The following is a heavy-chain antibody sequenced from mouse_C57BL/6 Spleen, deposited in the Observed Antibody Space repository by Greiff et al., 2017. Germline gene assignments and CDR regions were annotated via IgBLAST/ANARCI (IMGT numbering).Heavy chain of an antibody. Sequence: EVQLQESGPELVKPGASVKIPCKASGYTFTDYNMDWVKQSHGKSLEWIGVINPNNGGTIYNQKFKGKATLTVDKSSSTAYMELRSLTSEDTAVYYCARGGGNWVFAYWGQGTLVTVSA. D-gene: IGHD4-1*01. CDR1: GYTFTDYN. CDR3: ARGGGNWVFAY. CDR2: INPNNGGT. J-gene: IGHJ3*01. V-gene: IGHV1-18*01.